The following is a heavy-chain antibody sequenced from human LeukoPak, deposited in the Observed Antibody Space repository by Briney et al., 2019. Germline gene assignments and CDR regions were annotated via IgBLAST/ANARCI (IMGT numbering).Heavy chain of an antibody. V-gene: IGHV4-39*01. CDR2: IYYSGST. J-gene: IGHJ4*02. CDR1: GGSISSYY. Sequence: SETLSLTCTVSGGSISSYYWGWIRQPPGKGLEWIGSIYYSGSTYYNPSLKSRVTISVDTSKNQFSLKLSSVTAADTAVYYCARHDGGLTIFGVVIEWGQGTLVTVSS. D-gene: IGHD3-3*01. CDR3: ARHDGGLTIFGVVIE.